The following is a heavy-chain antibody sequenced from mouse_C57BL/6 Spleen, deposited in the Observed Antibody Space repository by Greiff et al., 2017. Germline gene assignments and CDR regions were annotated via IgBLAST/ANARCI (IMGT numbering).Heavy chain of an antibody. Sequence: QVQLKQSGPELVKPGASVKISCKASGYAFSSSWMNWVKQRPGKGLEWIGRIYPGDGDTNYNGKFKGKATLTADKSSRTAYMQLSSLTSEDTAVYFCARQGVTTVVATRAMDYWGQGTSVTVSS. V-gene: IGHV1-82*01. CDR2: IYPGDGDT. J-gene: IGHJ4*01. CDR1: GYAFSSSW. CDR3: ARQGVTTVVATRAMDY. D-gene: IGHD1-1*01.